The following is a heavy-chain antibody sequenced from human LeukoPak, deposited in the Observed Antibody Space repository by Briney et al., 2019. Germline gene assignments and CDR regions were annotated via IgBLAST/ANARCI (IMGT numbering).Heavy chain of an antibody. D-gene: IGHD3-22*01. CDR3: ARGAYYDSRGYYYVFDY. CDR1: GGSISSSSYY. J-gene: IGHJ4*02. CDR2: IYYSGST. Sequence: SETLSLTCTVSGGSISSSSYYWGWIRQPPGKGLEWIGSIYYSGSTYYNPSLKSRFTISVDMSKNQFSLKLSSVTAADTAVYYCARGAYYDSRGYYYVFDYWGQGTLVTVSS. V-gene: IGHV4-39*07.